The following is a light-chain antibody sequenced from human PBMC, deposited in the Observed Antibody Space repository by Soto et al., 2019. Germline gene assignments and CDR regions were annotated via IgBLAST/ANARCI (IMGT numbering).Light chain of an antibody. CDR1: SSNIGAGYD. J-gene: IGLJ2*01. V-gene: IGLV1-40*01. CDR2: GNS. CDR3: QSYDSSLSGSV. Sequence: QSVLTQPLSVSGAPGQRVTISSTGSSSNIGAGYDVHWYQQLPGTAPKLLIYGNSNRPSGVPDRFSGSKSGTSASLAITGLQAEDQADYYCQSYDSSLSGSVFGGGTKVTVL.